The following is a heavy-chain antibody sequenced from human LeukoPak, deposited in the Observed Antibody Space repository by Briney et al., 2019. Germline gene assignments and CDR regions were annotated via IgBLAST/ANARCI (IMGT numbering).Heavy chain of an antibody. CDR3: ARHHRYGDRLFDY. CDR1: GYSISSGYY. V-gene: IGHV4-38-2*01. J-gene: IGHJ4*02. D-gene: IGHD4-17*01. CDR2: IYHSGST. Sequence: PSETLSLTCAVSGYSISSGYYWGWIRQPPGKGLEWIGSIYHSGSTYYNPSLKSRVTISVDTSKNQFSLKLSSVTAADTAVYYCARHHRYGDRLFDYWGQGTLVTVS.